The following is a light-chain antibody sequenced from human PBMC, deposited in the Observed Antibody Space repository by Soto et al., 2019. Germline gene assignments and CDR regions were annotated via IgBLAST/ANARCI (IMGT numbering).Light chain of an antibody. CDR3: QPRSNWPET. V-gene: IGKV3-11*01. CDR2: DVS. CDR1: ESVTNY. Sequence: EIVLTQSPATLDLSPGGRGTRSCRASESVTNYLAWYQHKPGQAARLLVYDVSNRATGIPARFSGSGSGTDFTLTISSLEPEDFAVYYCQPRSNWPETFGPGTKVDIK. J-gene: IGKJ1*01.